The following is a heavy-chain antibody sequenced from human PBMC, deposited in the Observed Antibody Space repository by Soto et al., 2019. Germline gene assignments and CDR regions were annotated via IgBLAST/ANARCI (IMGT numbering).Heavy chain of an antibody. V-gene: IGHV5-51*01. CDR3: ARDQYYDILTGYYNPTDYDMDV. D-gene: IGHD3-9*01. Sequence: GESLKISCKGSGYSFTSYWIGWVRQMPGKGLEWMGIIYPGDSDTRYSPSFQGQVTISADKSISTAYLQWSSLKASDTAMYYCARDQYYDILTGYYNPTDYDMDVWGQGTRVTVSS. CDR2: IYPGDSDT. J-gene: IGHJ6*02. CDR1: GYSFTSYW.